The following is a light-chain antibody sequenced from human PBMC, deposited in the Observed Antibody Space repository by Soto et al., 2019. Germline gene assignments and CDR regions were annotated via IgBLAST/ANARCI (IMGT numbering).Light chain of an antibody. Sequence: EIVLTQSPATLSLSPGERASLSCRASQSVSNSYLAWYQQKPGQAPRLLIFGASNRATGIPDRFSGSGSGTDFTLTISRLEPEDFAVFYCQQYGTSPRTFGQGTKLEIK. CDR3: QQYGTSPRT. V-gene: IGKV3-20*01. J-gene: IGKJ2*01. CDR1: QSVSNSY. CDR2: GAS.